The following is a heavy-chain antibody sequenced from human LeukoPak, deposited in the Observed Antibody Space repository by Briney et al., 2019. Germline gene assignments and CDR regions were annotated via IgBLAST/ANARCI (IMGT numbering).Heavy chain of an antibody. CDR3: AGGLPGYSNTWNDH. J-gene: IGHJ5*02. D-gene: IGHD6-13*01. CDR2: TNSDGSLP. CDR1: GFTFSRYW. Sequence: GGSLRLSCAASGFTFSRYWVHWVRQAPGKGLVWVSRTNSDGSLPSYADSVKGRFTISRDNAKNTLYLQMNSLGVEDTAIYYCAGGLPGYSNTWNDHWGQGTLVTVSS. V-gene: IGHV3-74*01.